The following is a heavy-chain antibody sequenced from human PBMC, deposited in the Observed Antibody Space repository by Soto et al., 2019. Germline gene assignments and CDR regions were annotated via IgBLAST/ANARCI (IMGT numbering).Heavy chain of an antibody. CDR1: GFMFSNHG. Sequence: GWSQRLSCAASGFMFSNHGMHWVRQAPGKGLEWVAVIWSDGNNRYYADSVKGRFTISRDNSKNTVYLQMNSMRPEDTAVYYYGRGDSWNVEASDHWGKRSLVPVSS. V-gene: IGHV3-33*01. D-gene: IGHD1-1*01. CDR2: IWSDGNNR. CDR3: GRGDSWNVEASDH. J-gene: IGHJ5*02.